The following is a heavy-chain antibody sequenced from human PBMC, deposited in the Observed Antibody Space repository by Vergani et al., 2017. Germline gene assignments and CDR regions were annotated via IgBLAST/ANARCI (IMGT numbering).Heavy chain of an antibody. CDR2: IYPGDSDT. J-gene: IGHJ6*02. CDR3: ARLGMVVVPAAIPGGMDV. V-gene: IGHV5-51*03. D-gene: IGHD2-2*01. CDR1: GYSFTSYW. Sequence: EVQLVQSGAEVKKPGESLKISCKGSGYSFTSYWIGWVRQMPGKGLEWMGIIYPGDSDTRYSPSFHGQVPISADKSISTAYLQWSSLKASDTAMYYCARLGMVVVPAAIPGGMDVGGQGTTVTVSS.